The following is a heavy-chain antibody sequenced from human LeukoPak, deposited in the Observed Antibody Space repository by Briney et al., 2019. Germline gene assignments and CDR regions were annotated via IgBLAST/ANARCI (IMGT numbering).Heavy chain of an antibody. J-gene: IGHJ4*02. Sequence: PGGSLRLSCAASGFTFSDYAMHWVRQPPGKGLEYVSAISSNGGRTYYANSVKGRFTISRDNSKNTLYLQMGSLRAEDMAVYYCARDNLRSRWLQPGDYWGQGTLVTVSS. CDR2: ISSNGGRT. V-gene: IGHV3-64*01. CDR3: ARDNLRSRWLQPGDY. D-gene: IGHD5-24*01. CDR1: GFTFSDYA.